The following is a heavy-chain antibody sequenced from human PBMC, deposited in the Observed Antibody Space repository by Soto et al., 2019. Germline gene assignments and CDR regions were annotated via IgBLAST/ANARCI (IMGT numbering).Heavy chain of an antibody. CDR1: GYTFTSYG. D-gene: IGHD3-10*01. CDR3: AREGHYHGSGDYSPPRFYGMGV. J-gene: IGHJ6*02. CDR2: ISAYNDNT. V-gene: IGHV1-18*01. Sequence: QIQLVQSGPEVRKPGASVKVSCKASGYTFTSYGISWVRQAPGQGLEWLGWISAYNDNTNYAQKHPGKVPITTEPSPSTALMEVGELESDHTAVDFLAREGHYHGSGDYSPPRFYGMGVWGQGTTVTVSS.